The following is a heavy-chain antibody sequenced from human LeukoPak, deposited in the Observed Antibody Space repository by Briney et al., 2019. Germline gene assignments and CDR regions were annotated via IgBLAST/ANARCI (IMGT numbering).Heavy chain of an antibody. D-gene: IGHD2-2*01. CDR3: SKWKAIVLVPAARSPIDY. CDR1: GFTFSNYG. V-gene: IGHV3-23*01. Sequence: GGTLRLSCAASGFTFSNYGMSWVRQAPGKGLEWVSAISGSGATIYYADSVKGRFTISRDNSKHTLYLQMSSLRAEDTAVYYCSKWKAIVLVPAARSPIDYWGQGTLVTVSS. J-gene: IGHJ4*02. CDR2: ISGSGATI.